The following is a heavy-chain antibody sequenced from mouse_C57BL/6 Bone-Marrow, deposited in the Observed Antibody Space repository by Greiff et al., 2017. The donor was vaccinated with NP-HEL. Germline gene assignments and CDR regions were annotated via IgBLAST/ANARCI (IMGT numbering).Heavy chain of an antibody. Sequence: EVKLVESGGGLVQPGGSLKLSCAASGFTFSDYYMYWVRPTPEKRLEWVSYISNGGGSTYYPDTVKGRFTISRDNAKNTLYLQMSRLKSEDTAMYYCARRGTLVDSYYFDYWGQGTTLTVSS. CDR1: GFTFSDYY. CDR3: ARRGTLVDSYYFDY. V-gene: IGHV5-12*01. D-gene: IGHD1-1*01. CDR2: ISNGGGST. J-gene: IGHJ2*01.